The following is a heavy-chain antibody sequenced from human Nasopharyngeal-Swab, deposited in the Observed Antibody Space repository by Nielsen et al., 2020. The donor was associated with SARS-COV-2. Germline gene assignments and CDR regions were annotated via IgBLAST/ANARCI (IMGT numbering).Heavy chain of an antibody. D-gene: IGHD2-15*01. CDR1: GGSFSGYY. J-gene: IGHJ6*02. V-gene: IGHV4-34*01. CDR2: INHSGST. CDR3: ARGTWGNCSGGSCSYYSYYYGMDV. Sequence: SETLSLTCAVYGGSFSGYYWSWIRQPPGKGLEWIGEINHSGSTNYNPSLKSRVTISVDTSKNQFSLKLSSVTAADTAVYYCARGTWGNCSGGSCSYYSYYYGMDVWAKGPRSPSP.